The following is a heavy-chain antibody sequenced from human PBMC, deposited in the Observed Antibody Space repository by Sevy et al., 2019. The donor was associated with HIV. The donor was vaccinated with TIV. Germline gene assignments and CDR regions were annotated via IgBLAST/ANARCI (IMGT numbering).Heavy chain of an antibody. CDR3: AKDPRPYGDNVEGFDY. CDR1: GFTLSTHV. J-gene: IGHJ4*02. V-gene: IGHV3-30*18. CDR2: ISYDESTQ. D-gene: IGHD4-17*01. Sequence: GGSLRLSCEVSGFTLSTHVMHWVRQAPGKGLEWVAGISYDESTQYYRDSVKGRFTISRDNSKNTLYLQMNSLRPEDTAVYYCAKDPRPYGDNVEGFDYWGQGTLVTVSS.